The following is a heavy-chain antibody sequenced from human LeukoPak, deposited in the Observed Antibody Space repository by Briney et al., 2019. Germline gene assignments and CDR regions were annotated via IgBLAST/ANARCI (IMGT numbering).Heavy chain of an antibody. D-gene: IGHD1-26*01. CDR2: VYYNGST. V-gene: IGHV4-59*12. CDR1: GGSISNYY. CDR3: ARDLGYSGNYGAFDI. Sequence: SETLSLTCGVSGGSISNYYWSWIRQPPGKGLEWVGYVYYNGSTKYNPSLKSRVHISVDTSENQFSLKVTSLTAADTAVYYCARDLGYSGNYGAFDIWGQGTRVTVTS. J-gene: IGHJ3*02.